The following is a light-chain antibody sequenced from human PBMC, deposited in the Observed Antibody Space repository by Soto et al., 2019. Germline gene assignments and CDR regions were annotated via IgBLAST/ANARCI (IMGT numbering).Light chain of an antibody. Sequence: QSVLTQPASVSGSPGQSITISCTGTSSDVGSYNYVSWYQQYPGKVPKLLIFDVSILASGVPSRFSGSGSGTEFTLTISSLQSEDFAVYYCQQYNKWRTFGQGTK. V-gene: IGLV2-14*03. CDR1: SSDVGSYNY. J-gene: IGLJ3*02. CDR3: QQYNKWRT. CDR2: DVS.